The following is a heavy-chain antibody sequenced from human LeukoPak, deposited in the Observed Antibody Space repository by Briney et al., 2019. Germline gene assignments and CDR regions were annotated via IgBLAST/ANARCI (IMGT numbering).Heavy chain of an antibody. Sequence: SSETLSLTCTVSGGSINSYYWSWIRQPPGKGLESIGYIHYTGSTNYNPSLKSRVTISVDTSKNQFSLKLSSVTAADTAVYYCARVSSQKTFDSWGQGTLVLVSS. CDR3: ARVSSQKTFDS. V-gene: IGHV4-59*12. J-gene: IGHJ4*02. CDR1: GGSINSYY. CDR2: IHYTGST. D-gene: IGHD2-15*01.